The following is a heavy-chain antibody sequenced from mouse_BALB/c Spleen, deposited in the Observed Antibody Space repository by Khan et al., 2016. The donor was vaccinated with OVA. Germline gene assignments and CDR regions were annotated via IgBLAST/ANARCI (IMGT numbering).Heavy chain of an antibody. D-gene: IGHD1-1*01. J-gene: IGHJ3*01. CDR1: GFTFSTYG. V-gene: IGHV5-6*01. CDR3: TRLAYYYNSEGFAY. CDR2: ISSGGSYT. Sequence: EVELVESGGDLVKPGGSLKLSCAASGFTFSTYGMSWVRQTPDKRLEWVAAISSGGSYTYYPESVKGRFTIPRDNAKNTLYLQMSSLKSEDTAMYYCTRLAYYYNSEGFAYWGQGTLVTVSA.